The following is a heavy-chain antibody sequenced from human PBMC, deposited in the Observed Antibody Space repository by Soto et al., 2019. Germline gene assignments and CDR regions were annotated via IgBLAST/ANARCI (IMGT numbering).Heavy chain of an antibody. CDR2: ISYDGSNK. V-gene: IGHV3-30*18. CDR1: GFTFSSYG. CDR3: AKKSGVLDSGSVSGYFQH. D-gene: IGHD1-26*01. Sequence: QVQLVESGGGVVQPGRSLRLSCAASGFTFSSYGMHWVRQAPGKGLEWVAVISYDGSNKYYADSVKGRFTISRDNSKNPLYLQMNSLRAEDTAVYYCAKKSGVLDSGSVSGYFQHWGQGTLVTVSS. J-gene: IGHJ1*01.